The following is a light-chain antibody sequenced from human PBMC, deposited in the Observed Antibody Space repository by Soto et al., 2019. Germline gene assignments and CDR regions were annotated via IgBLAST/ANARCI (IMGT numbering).Light chain of an antibody. CDR2: GAS. CDR1: QDVGTY. Sequence: VLTQSPVTLSLSPGERATLSCRASQDVGTYVAWYQVRGGQAPRLLISGASNRATGIPDRINGGGSGADFILTSNSLESVDSAVYFCQQGGNWPVTFGQGTRVEIK. J-gene: IGKJ5*01. CDR3: QQGGNWPVT. V-gene: IGKV3D-11*01.